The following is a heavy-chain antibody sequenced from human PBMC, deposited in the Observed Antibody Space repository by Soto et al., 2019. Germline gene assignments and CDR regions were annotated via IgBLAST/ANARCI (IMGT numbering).Heavy chain of an antibody. J-gene: IGHJ6*02. V-gene: IGHV4-30-4*01. CDR2: IYYSGST. Sequence: PSETLSLTCTVSGGSISSGDYYWSWIRQPPGKGLEWIGYIYYSGSTYYNPSLKSRVTISVDTSKNQFSLKLSSVTVADTAVYYCARDSRYSSSWDYYYYYGMDVWGQGTTVTVS. D-gene: IGHD6-13*01. CDR1: GGSISSGDYY. CDR3: ARDSRYSSSWDYYYYYGMDV.